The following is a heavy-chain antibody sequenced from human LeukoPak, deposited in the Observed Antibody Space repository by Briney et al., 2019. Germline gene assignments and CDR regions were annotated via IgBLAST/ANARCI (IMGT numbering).Heavy chain of an antibody. CDR3: AKARTGTMGVFDY. V-gene: IGHV3-23*01. Sequence: GWSRRLSWAASGFTFSSYAISWVRQAPGKGLGWVSAISGNGGSTYYADSVKGRFTISRDNSKNTLYLQMNSLRAEDTAAYYCAKARTGTMGVFDYWGQGTLVTVSS. J-gene: IGHJ4*02. CDR1: GFTFSSYA. CDR2: ISGNGGST. D-gene: IGHD1-7*01.